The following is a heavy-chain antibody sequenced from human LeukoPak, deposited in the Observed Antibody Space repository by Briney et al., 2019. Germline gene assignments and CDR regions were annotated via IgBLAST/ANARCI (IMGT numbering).Heavy chain of an antibody. D-gene: IGHD6-6*01. CDR3: ARVRKQLVPTYYMDV. J-gene: IGHJ6*03. V-gene: IGHV4-59*01. Sequence: PSETLSLTCTVSGGSISSYYWSWIRQPPGKGLEWIGYIYYSGSTNYNPSLKSRVTTSVDTSKNQFSLKLSSVTAADTAVYYCARVRKQLVPTYYMDVWGKGTTVTVSS. CDR1: GGSISSYY. CDR2: IYYSGST.